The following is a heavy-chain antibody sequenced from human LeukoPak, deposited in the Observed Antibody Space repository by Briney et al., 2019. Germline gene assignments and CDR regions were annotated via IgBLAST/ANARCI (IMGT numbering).Heavy chain of an antibody. CDR3: ATDFYDST. J-gene: IGHJ5*02. Sequence: PGGSMRLSCATSGFTFSNAWMNWVRQAPGKGLEWVGRIRSNSDGGTIDYAAPVKGRFTLSRDDSKTTLYLQMNSLQTEDTAVYYCATDFYDSTWGQGTLVTVSS. CDR1: GFTFSNAW. V-gene: IGHV3-15*07. CDR2: IRSNSDGGTI. D-gene: IGHD3-22*01.